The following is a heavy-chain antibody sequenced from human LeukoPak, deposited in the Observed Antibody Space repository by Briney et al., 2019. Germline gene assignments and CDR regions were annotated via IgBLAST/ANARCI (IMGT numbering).Heavy chain of an antibody. Sequence: GGSLRLSCAASGLTFSSYWMSWVRQAPGKGLEWVANIKQDGSEKYYVDSVTGRFTISRDNAKNSLYLQMNSLRAEDTAVYYCATSDVRHWSGYCAYWGQGTLVTVSS. CDR2: IKQDGSEK. CDR1: GLTFSSYW. CDR3: ATSDVRHWSGYCAY. D-gene: IGHD3-3*01. V-gene: IGHV3-7*01. J-gene: IGHJ4*02.